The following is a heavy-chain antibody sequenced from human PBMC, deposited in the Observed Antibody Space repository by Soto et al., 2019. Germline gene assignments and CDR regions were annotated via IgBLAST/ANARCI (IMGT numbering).Heavy chain of an antibody. CDR3: ARVWVGTTFAYYYGMDV. CDR2: ISAYNGNT. V-gene: IGHV1-18*01. Sequence: QVQLVQSGAEVKKPGASVKVSCKASGYTFTTYGINWVRQAPGQGLEWMGWISAYNGNTNYAQKLQGRVTMTTDTSTSTAYMELRSLRSDDTAVYYCARVWVGTTFAYYYGMDVWGQGTRSPSP. J-gene: IGHJ6*02. D-gene: IGHD1-1*01. CDR1: GYTFTTYG.